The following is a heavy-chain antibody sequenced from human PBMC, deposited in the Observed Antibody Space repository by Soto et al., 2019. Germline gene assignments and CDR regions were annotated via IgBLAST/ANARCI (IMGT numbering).Heavy chain of an antibody. CDR1: GFTFSSYS. CDR3: ARDRDDIVVVPAAPAGMDV. V-gene: IGHV3-21*01. J-gene: IGHJ6*02. CDR2: ISSSSSYI. D-gene: IGHD2-2*01. Sequence: EVQLVESGGGLVKPGGSLRLSCAASGFTFSSYSMNWVRQAPGKGLEWVSSISSSSSYIYYADSVKGRFTISRDNAKNSLYPQMNSLRAEDTAVYYCARDRDDIVVVPAAPAGMDVWGQGTTVTVSS.